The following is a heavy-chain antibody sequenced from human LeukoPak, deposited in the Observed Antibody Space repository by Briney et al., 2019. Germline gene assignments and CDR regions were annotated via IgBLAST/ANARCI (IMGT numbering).Heavy chain of an antibody. V-gene: IGHV4-59*08. D-gene: IGHD3-10*01. CDR1: GGSISSYY. J-gene: IGHJ4*02. CDR2: IYYSGST. CDR3: ARLWFGELLYFDY. Sequence: SETLSLTCTVSGGSISSYYWSWIRQPPGKGLEWIGYIYYSGSTNYNPSLKSRVTISVDTSKNQFSLKLSSVTAADTAVYYCARLWFGELLYFDYWGQGTLVTVSS.